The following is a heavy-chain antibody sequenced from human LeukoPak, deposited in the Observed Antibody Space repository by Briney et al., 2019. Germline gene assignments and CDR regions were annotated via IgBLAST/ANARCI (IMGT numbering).Heavy chain of an antibody. CDR2: INHSGST. J-gene: IGHJ4*02. Sequence: SEPLSLTCAVSGGSFSGYYWSWIRQPPGKGLEWIGEINHSGSTNYNPSLKSRVTISVDTSKNQFSLKLSSVTAADTAVYYCARGYSSSSGFYYWGQGTLVTVSS. CDR1: GGSFSGYY. D-gene: IGHD6-6*01. CDR3: ARGYSSSSGFYY. V-gene: IGHV4-34*01.